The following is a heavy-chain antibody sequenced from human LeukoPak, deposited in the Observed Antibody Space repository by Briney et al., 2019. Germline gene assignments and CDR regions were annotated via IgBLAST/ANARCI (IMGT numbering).Heavy chain of an antibody. CDR2: ISGSGGST. Sequence: GGSLRLSCAASGFTFSSYAMSWVRQAPGKGLEWVSAISGSGGSTYYADSVKGRFTISRDNSKNTLYLQMNSLRAEDTAVYYCAKDTKHRYSSGWCSLSFDYWGQGTLVTVSS. CDR1: GFTFSSYA. J-gene: IGHJ4*02. CDR3: AKDTKHRYSSGWCSLSFDY. D-gene: IGHD6-19*01. V-gene: IGHV3-23*01.